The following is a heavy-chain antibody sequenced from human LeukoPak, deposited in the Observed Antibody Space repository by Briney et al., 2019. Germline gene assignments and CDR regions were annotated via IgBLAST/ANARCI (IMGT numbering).Heavy chain of an antibody. Sequence: PGGSLRLSCAASGFTFSSYAMHWVRQAPGKGLEWVAIISYDGSNKYYADSVKGRFTISRDNSKSTLYLQMNSLRAEDTAVYYCANGYYGGNGLWGQGTLVTVSS. CDR2: ISYDGSNK. CDR3: ANGYYGGNGL. J-gene: IGHJ4*02. V-gene: IGHV3-30-3*01. D-gene: IGHD4-23*01. CDR1: GFTFSSYA.